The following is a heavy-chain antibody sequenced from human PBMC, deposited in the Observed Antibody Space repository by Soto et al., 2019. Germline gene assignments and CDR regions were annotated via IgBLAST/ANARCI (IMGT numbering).Heavy chain of an antibody. V-gene: IGHV4-4*02. CDR3: AREIVTAGGNNYFDP. J-gene: IGHJ5*02. CDR2: VYHTGDT. D-gene: IGHD2-21*02. CDR1: GGTVASSHW. Sequence: SETLSLTCGVSGGTVASSHWWSWVRQSPGGGLEWLGNVYHTGDTNLNPSLQSRVTISVDKSNNQFSLRLNSLTAADTAVYFCAREIVTAGGNNYFDPWGPGTLVTVSS.